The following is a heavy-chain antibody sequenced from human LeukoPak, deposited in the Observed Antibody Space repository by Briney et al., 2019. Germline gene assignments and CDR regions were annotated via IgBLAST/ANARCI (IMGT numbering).Heavy chain of an antibody. D-gene: IGHD1-20*01. CDR3: ASSFRITGTTYYY. J-gene: IGHJ4*02. CDR1: GFTFSSFW. V-gene: IGHV3-74*01. Sequence: GGSLRLSCSASGFTFSSFWMHWVRHVPGKGLVWVSGVSSDGRITNYADFVKGRFTVSRDTAKNTLSLQMGSLRADDTAIYYCASSFRITGTTYYYWGQGTLVTVSS. CDR2: VSSDGRIT.